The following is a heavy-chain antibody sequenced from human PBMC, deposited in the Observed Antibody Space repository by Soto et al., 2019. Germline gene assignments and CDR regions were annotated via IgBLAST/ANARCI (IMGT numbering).Heavy chain of an antibody. Sequence: GASVKVSCKASGGTFSSYAISWVRQAPGQGLEWMGGIIPIFGTANYAQKFQGRVTITADESTSTAYMELSSLRSEDTAVYYCARDDDSSGGGYFDYWGQGTLVTVSS. D-gene: IGHD6-25*01. J-gene: IGHJ4*02. CDR2: IIPIFGTA. CDR3: ARDDDSSGGGYFDY. CDR1: GGTFSSYA. V-gene: IGHV1-69*13.